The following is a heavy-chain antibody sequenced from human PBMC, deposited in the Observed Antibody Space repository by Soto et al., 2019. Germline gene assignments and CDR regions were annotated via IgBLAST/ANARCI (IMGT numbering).Heavy chain of an antibody. J-gene: IGHJ4*02. CDR1: GFTFSSYA. CDR3: ARDLNKDYHHSSDFWAY. Sequence: PGGSLRLSCAASGFTFSSYAMSWVRQAPGKGLEWVSGISDRGGSTDYADSVKGRFTISRDNSKNTLYLQMNSLRAEDTAVYFCARDLNKDYHHSSDFWAYWGQGTLVTVYS. CDR2: ISDRGGST. V-gene: IGHV3-23*01. D-gene: IGHD3-22*01.